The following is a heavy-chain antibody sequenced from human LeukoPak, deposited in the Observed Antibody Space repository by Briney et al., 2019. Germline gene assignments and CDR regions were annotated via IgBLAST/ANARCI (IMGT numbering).Heavy chain of an antibody. V-gene: IGHV4-31*03. D-gene: IGHD5-12*01. CDR3: ARDRYCGYDLVY. CDR2: IYYSGST. Sequence: ASETLSLTCTVSGGSISSGGYYWNWIRQHPGKGLEWIGYIYYSGSTYYNPSLKSRVTILVDTSKNQFSLKLSSVTAADTAVYYCARDRYCGYDLVYWGQGTLVTVSS. CDR1: GGSISSGGYY. J-gene: IGHJ4*02.